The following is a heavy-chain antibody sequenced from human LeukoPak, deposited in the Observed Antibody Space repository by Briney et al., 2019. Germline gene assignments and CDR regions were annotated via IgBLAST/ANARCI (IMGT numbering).Heavy chain of an antibody. V-gene: IGHV4-30-4*08. CDR3: ARVSAMVRGKIDY. J-gene: IGHJ4*02. CDR2: IYYSGST. CDR1: GGSISSGDYC. Sequence: SETLSLTCTVSGGSISSGDYCWSWIRQPPGKGLEWIGYIYYSGSTYYNPSLKSRVTISVDTSKNQFSLKLSSVTAADTAVYYCARVSAMVRGKIDYWGQGTLVTVSS. D-gene: IGHD3-10*01.